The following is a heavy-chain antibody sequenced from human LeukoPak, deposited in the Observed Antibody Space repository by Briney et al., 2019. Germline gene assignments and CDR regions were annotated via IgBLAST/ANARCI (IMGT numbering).Heavy chain of an antibody. V-gene: IGHV1-46*01. D-gene: IGHD2-21*02. CDR1: GYTFTNYY. J-gene: IGHJ5*02. CDR2: INPSGGST. Sequence: ASVKVSCKASGYTFTNYYMHWVRQAPGQGLEWMGIINPSGGSTRVAQRFQGRITMTRDTSTSTVYMELSSLRSEDTAVYYCARAAILYCGGDCFNWFDPWGQGTLVTVSS. CDR3: ARAAILYCGGDCFNWFDP.